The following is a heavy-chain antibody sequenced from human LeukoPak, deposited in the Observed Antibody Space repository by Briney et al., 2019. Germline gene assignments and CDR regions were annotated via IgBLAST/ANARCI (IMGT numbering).Heavy chain of an antibody. D-gene: IGHD3-3*01. V-gene: IGHV1-69*05. CDR3: ARWVQYYDFWSGSTD. Sequence: EASVKVSCKASGGTFSSYAISWVRQAPGQGLEWMGGIIPIFGTANYAEKFQGRVTITTDESTSTAYMELSSLRSEDTAVYYCARWVQYYDFWSGSTDWGQGTLVTVSS. CDR1: GGTFSSYA. CDR2: IIPIFGTA. J-gene: IGHJ4*02.